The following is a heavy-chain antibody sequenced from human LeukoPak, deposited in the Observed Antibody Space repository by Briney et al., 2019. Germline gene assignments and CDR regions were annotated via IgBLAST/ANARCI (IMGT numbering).Heavy chain of an antibody. V-gene: IGHV4-38-2*02. D-gene: IGHD2-15*01. CDR2: IYHSGST. CDR3: ARDGGLWFDY. J-gene: IGHJ5*01. CDR1: GYSISSGYY. Sequence: SETLSLTCTVSGYSISSGYYWGWIRQPPGKGLEWIGSIYHSGSTYYNPSLKSRVTISVDTSKNQFSLKLSSVTAADTAVYYCARDGGLWFDYWGQGTLVTVSS.